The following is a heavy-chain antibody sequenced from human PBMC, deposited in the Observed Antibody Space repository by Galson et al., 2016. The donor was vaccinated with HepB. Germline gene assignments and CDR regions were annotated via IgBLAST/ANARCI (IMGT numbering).Heavy chain of an antibody. V-gene: IGHV1-69*06. Sequence: SVKVSCKASGGTFSSHPLSWVRQAPGQGLEWMGGIIPIFGPPNYSQKFQGRITITADKSTNTAYMELSSLISEDTAVYYCATSDSISWHHHAYWGQGTLVTVSS. CDR3: ATSDSISWHHHAY. CDR2: IIPIFGPP. D-gene: IGHD6-13*01. J-gene: IGHJ4*02. CDR1: GGTFSSHP.